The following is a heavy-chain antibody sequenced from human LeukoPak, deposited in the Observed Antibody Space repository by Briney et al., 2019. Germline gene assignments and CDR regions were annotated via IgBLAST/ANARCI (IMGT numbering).Heavy chain of an antibody. V-gene: IGHV4-59*01. CDR1: GGSISSYY. CDR2: IYDRGST. CDR3: ARGRTFDN. Sequence: SETLSLTCTVSGGSISSYYWSWIRQPPGKGLEWIGNIYDRGSTKYNPSLKSRVTISVDTSKNQFSLRLSSVTAADTAVYYCARGRTFDNWGQGTLVTVSS. J-gene: IGHJ4*02.